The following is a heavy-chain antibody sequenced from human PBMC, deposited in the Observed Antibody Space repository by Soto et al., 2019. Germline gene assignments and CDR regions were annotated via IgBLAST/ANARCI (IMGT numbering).Heavy chain of an antibody. CDR1: GFTFSSYG. CDR3: FGNLFWRGY. J-gene: IGHJ4*02. Sequence: QVQLMESGGGVVQPGRSLRLSCAASGFTFSSYGMHWVRQAPGKGLEWISLISHDGSNRYYADSVKGRFTISRDNSNNTLFLQLNSLRPEDTAMYYCFGNLFWRGYWGQGALVTVSS. V-gene: IGHV3-30*03. CDR2: ISHDGSNR. D-gene: IGHD3-16*01.